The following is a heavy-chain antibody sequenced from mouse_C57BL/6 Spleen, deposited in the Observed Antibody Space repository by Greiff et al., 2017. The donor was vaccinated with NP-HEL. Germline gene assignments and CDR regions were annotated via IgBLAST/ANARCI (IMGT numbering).Heavy chain of an antibody. CDR2: IDPETGGP. V-gene: IGHV1-15*01. J-gene: IGHJ4*01. CDR1: GYTFTDYD. CDR3: TREDCYYLYDMDY. Sequence: QVQLKESGAELVRPGASVTLSCKASGYTFTDYDMHWVKQTPVHGLEWIGAIDPETGGPASNPKFQGKAILTADKSSSTAYMELRSLNSEDSAVYYCTREDCYYLYDMDYWGQGTSVTVSS. D-gene: IGHD2-3*01.